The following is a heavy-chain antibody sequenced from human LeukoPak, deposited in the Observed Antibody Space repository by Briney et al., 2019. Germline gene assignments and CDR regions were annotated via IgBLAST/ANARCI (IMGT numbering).Heavy chain of an antibody. CDR3: AREIAYCGADCPPHFDY. J-gene: IGHJ4*02. V-gene: IGHV4-59*01. D-gene: IGHD2-21*02. Sequence: PSETLSLTCTVSGGSISNYYWNWIRQPPGKGLEWIGYIYYSGSTNYNPSLKSRVTISVDTSKNQFSLKLSSVTAADTAVYYCAREIAYCGADCPPHFDYWGQGTLVTVSS. CDR1: GGSISNYY. CDR2: IYYSGST.